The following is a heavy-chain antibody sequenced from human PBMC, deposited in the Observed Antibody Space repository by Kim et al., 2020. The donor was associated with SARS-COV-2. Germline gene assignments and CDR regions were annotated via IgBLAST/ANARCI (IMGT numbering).Heavy chain of an antibody. CDR1: GFTFSSYG. D-gene: IGHD6-13*01. Sequence: GGSLRLSCAASGFTFSSYGMHWVRQAPGKGLEWVAVIWYDGSNKYYADSVKGRFTISRDNSKNTLYLQMNSLRAEDTAVYYCAREVAAQWFDPWGQGTLVTVSS. CDR3: AREVAAQWFDP. CDR2: IWYDGSNK. J-gene: IGHJ5*02. V-gene: IGHV3-33*01.